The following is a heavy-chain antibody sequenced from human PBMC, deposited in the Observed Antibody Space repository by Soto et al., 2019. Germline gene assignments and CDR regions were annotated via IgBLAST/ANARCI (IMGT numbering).Heavy chain of an antibody. J-gene: IGHJ4*02. D-gene: IGHD3-10*01. V-gene: IGHV1-69*01. CDR2: FIPIFVSA. Sequence: QLHLVQSGAEVKKAGSSVKVSCKASGGTVSSYAITWVRQAPGKGLEWMGVFIPIFVSAHYAPKFQGRITVTADESTSTAYMELSGLTSGDTAIYYCARDVSADTTGFRGYDLWGQGAQFTVSS. CDR1: GGTVSSYA. CDR3: ARDVSADTTGFRGYDL.